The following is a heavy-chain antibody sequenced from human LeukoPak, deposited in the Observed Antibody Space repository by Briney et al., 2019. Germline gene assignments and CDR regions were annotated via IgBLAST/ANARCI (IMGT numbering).Heavy chain of an antibody. CDR2: IYYSGST. CDR1: GDYISSSSYY. J-gene: IGHJ3*01. D-gene: IGHD1-26*01. V-gene: IGHV4-39*01. Sequence: KPSETLSLTCTVSGDYISSSSYYWGWIRQPPGKGLEWIGSIYYSGSTYYNPSLKSRVTISVDTSKNQFSLKLSSVTAADTAVYYGARRTVGATQTAAFDVWGQGTMVTVSP. CDR3: ARRTVGATQTAAFDV.